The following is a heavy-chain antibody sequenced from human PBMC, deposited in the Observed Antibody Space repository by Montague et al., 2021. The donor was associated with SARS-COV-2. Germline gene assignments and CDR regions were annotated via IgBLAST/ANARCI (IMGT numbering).Heavy chain of an antibody. CDR1: GYSIHSNYY. Sequence: SETLSLTCTVSGYSIHSNYYWGWIRQPPGKGLEWIGCSYHSGTTXYHPSLKSRVTISLDTSNNHFSLKVTSVTAADTAVYYCARAPYYGPGKPYQFDYWGRGTLVTVSS. D-gene: IGHD3-10*01. V-gene: IGHV4-38-2*02. CDR3: ARAPYYGPGKPYQFDY. CDR2: SYHSGTT. J-gene: IGHJ4*02.